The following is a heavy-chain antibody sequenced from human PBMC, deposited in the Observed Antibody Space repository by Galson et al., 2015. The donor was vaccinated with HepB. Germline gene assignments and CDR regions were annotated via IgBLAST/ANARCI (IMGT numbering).Heavy chain of an antibody. CDR2: IYPRDSDT. V-gene: IGHV5-51*01. D-gene: IGHD2-2*01. Sequence: QSGAEVKKPGESLKISCKGSGYSLTTYWIGWVRQMPGKGLEWMGIIYPRDSDTRYSPSFQGQVTISADKSISTAYLQWSSLKASDTAMYYCASSPGGCTSTSCYPGAFDIWGQGTMVTVSS. J-gene: IGHJ3*02. CDR1: GYSLTTYW. CDR3: ASSPGGCTSTSCYPGAFDI.